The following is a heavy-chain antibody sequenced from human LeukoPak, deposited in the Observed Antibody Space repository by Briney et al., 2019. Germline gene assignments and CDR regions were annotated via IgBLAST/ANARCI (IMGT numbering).Heavy chain of an antibody. CDR3: ARDEGYCSSTSCYSPYNWFDP. CDR2: ISAYNGNT. D-gene: IGHD2-2*01. J-gene: IGHJ5*02. V-gene: IGHV1-18*01. CDR1: GYTFTSYG. Sequence: GASVKVSCKASGYTFTSYGISWVRQAPGQGLEWMGWISAYNGNTNYAQKLQGRVTMTTDTSTSAAYMELRRLRSDGTAVYYCARDEGYCSSTSCYSPYNWFDPWGQGTLVTVSS.